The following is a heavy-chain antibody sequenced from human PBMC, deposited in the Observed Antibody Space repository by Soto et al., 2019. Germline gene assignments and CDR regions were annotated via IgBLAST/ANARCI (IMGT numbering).Heavy chain of an antibody. CDR2: ISAYNGNT. V-gene: IGHV1-18*01. CDR1: GYTFTSYG. D-gene: IGHD3-9*01. Sequence: ASVKVSCKASGYTFTSYGISWVRQAPGQGLEWMGWISAYNGNTNYAQKLQGRVTMTTDTSTSTAYMELRSLRSDDTAVYYCARDFDILSGYYGFDYWGQGTLVTVSS. J-gene: IGHJ4*02. CDR3: ARDFDILSGYYGFDY.